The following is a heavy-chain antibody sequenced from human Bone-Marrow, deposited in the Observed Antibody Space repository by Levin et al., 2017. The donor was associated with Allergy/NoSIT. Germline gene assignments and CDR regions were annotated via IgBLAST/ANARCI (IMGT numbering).Heavy chain of an antibody. CDR3: ARGGSPIDS. J-gene: IGHJ4*02. Sequence: PGGSLRLSCAASGFPFSTYAMHWVRQAPGKGLDWVAVISHDGNAQHYADSVKGRFTISRDKSKNTVSLQMNSLAIEDTALYFCARGGSPIDSWGQGTLVTVSS. CDR1: GFPFSTYA. V-gene: IGHV3-30-3*01. CDR2: ISHDGNAQ. D-gene: IGHD1-26*01.